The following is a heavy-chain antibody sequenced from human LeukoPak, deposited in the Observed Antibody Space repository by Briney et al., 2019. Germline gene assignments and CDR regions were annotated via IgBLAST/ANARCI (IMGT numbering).Heavy chain of an antibody. D-gene: IGHD5-18*01. CDR2: ISSSSTI. J-gene: IGHJ4*02. CDR1: GFTFSSYS. V-gene: IGHV3-48*01. CDR3: AREYSGFDY. Sequence: PGGSLRLSCAASGFTFSSYSMNWVRQAPGKGPEWVSYISSSSTIYYADSVKGRFTISRDNGKNSLYLQMNSLRAEDTAVYYCAREYSGFDYWGQGTLVTVSS.